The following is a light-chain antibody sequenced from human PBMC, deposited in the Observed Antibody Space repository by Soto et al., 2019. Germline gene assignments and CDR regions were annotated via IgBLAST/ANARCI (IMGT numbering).Light chain of an antibody. Sequence: QSVLTQSPSASASLGPSVTLTCTLTSGHSSYAIAWHQQQPEKGPRYLMKLNSDGNHSKGDGILDRFSGSSYGAERYLTISSLQDEDEADYYCQTWGTGLRVFGGGTKLTVL. V-gene: IGLV4-69*01. J-gene: IGLJ2*01. CDR3: QTWGTGLRV. CDR2: LNSDGNH. CDR1: SGHSSYA.